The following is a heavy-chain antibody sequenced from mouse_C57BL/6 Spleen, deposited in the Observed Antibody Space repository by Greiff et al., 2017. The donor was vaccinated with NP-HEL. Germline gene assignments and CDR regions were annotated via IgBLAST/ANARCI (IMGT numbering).Heavy chain of an antibody. V-gene: IGHV1-9*01. CDR3: AKRGITTVAEGDY. J-gene: IGHJ2*01. CDR2: ILPGSGST. Sequence: VKLQQSGAELMKPGASVKLSCKATGYTFTGYWIEWVKQRPGHGLEWIGEILPGSGSTNCNEKFKGKATFTADTSSNTAYMQLSSLTTEDSAIYYCAKRGITTVAEGDYWGQGTTLTVSS. D-gene: IGHD1-1*01. CDR1: GYTFTGYW.